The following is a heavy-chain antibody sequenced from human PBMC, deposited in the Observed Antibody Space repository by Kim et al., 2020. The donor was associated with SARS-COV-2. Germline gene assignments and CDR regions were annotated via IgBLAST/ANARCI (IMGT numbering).Heavy chain of an antibody. J-gene: IGHJ5*02. Sequence: SLKSRVTISVDTSKNQFSLKLSSVTAADTAVYYCARLRRLRLGELSFLDPWGQGTLVTVSS. D-gene: IGHD3-16*02. CDR3: ARLRRLRLGELSFLDP. V-gene: IGHV4-39*01.